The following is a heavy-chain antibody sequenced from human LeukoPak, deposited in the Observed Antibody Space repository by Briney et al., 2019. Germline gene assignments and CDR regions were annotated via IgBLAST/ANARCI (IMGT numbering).Heavy chain of an antibody. V-gene: IGHV1-18*04. CDR3: ARSITMVRGVDAFVI. CDR2: ISAYNGNT. D-gene: IGHD3-10*01. J-gene: IGHJ3*02. Sequence: GESLKISCKGSGYSFTSYWIGWVRQAPGQGLEWMGWISAYNGNTNYAQKLQGRVTMTTDTSTSTAYMELRSLRSDDTAVYYCARSITMVRGVDAFVIWGQGTMVTVSS. CDR1: GYSFTSYW.